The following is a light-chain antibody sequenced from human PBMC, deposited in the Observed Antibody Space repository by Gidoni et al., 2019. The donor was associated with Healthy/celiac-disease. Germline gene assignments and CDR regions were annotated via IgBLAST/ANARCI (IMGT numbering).Light chain of an antibody. CDR1: QSISRY. CDR3: QQSYSTPWT. J-gene: IGKJ1*01. V-gene: IGKV1-39*01. CDR2: AAS. Sequence: DIQMTQSPSSLSASVGDRVTITCRASQSISRYLHWYQQKPGKAPKLLIYAASSLQSGVPSRFSGSGSVTDFTLTISSLQPEYFATYYCQQSYSTPWTFGQGTKVEIK.